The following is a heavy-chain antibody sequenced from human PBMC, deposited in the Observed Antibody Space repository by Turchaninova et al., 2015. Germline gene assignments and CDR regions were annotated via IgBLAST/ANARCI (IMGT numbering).Heavy chain of an antibody. D-gene: IGHD2-2*01. J-gene: IGHJ5*02. V-gene: IGHV4-4*02. CDR3: AGVSRSRYQLLWSAGPGWFDP. CDR1: GGSISSSDW. CDR2: IYHSGST. Sequence: QVQLQESGPGLVKPSGTLSLTCAVSGGSISSSDWWSWVRQPPGTGLEWIGAIYHSGSTNYTPSLNIPLTIALYHSKKPISVTLCSVTDADTAVYYCAGVSRSRYQLLWSAGPGWFDPWGQGTLVTVSS.